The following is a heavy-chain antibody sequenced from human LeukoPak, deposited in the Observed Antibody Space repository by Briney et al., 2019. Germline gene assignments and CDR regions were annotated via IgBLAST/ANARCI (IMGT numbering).Heavy chain of an antibody. CDR1: GYSISSGYY. J-gene: IGHJ6*04. V-gene: IGHV4-38-2*01. CDR3: ARQIHDFWTSGALGPMDV. CDR2: IYDSGST. Sequence: SETLSLTCAVSGYSISSGYYWGWIRQPPGKGLEWIGSIYDSGSTYYNPSLKSRVTISVDTSKNQFSLKLSSVTAADTAVYYCARQIHDFWTSGALGPMDVWGKGTTVTVSS. D-gene: IGHD3-3*01.